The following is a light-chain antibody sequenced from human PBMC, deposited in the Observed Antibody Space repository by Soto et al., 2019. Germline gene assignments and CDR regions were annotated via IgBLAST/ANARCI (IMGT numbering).Light chain of an antibody. CDR3: QQYYSSPRT. Sequence: DIVMTQSPDSLAVSLGERASINCKSSQSVLYSINAKNYLAWYQQKPGQPPKLLIRWASTRESGVPDRFSGSGSGTDFTLTISSLQAEDVAVYFCQQYYSSPRTFGQGTPVESK. CDR2: WAS. V-gene: IGKV4-1*01. CDR1: QSVLYSINAKNY. J-gene: IGKJ1*01.